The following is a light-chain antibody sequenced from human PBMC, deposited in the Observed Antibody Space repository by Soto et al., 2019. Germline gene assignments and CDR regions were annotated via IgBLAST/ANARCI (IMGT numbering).Light chain of an antibody. Sequence: QSALTQPASVSGSPGQSITISCTGTDSDIGGYDYLSWYQQHPGKAPKLMIYEVNNRPSGVSNRFSGSKSGNTASLTISGLQAEDEAEYYCSSYTSNSPSVCGTGTKVTVL. J-gene: IGLJ1*01. CDR2: EVN. CDR1: DSDIGGYDY. V-gene: IGLV2-14*01. CDR3: SSYTSNSPSV.